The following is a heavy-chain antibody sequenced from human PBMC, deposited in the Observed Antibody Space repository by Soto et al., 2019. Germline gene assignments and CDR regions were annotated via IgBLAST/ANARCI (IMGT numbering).Heavy chain of an antibody. V-gene: IGHV1-18*01. J-gene: IGHJ4*02. CDR1: GYIYTTYG. CDR2: VSTYNGNT. CDR3: ACGGSPIVRGYFDY. Sequence: GASVKVSCKASGYIYTTYGISWVRQAPGQGLEWLGWVSTYNGNTNYAQKFRDRVTMTTDKSTRTAYMEMRSLKSDDTAVYYCACGGSPIVRGYFDYWGQGTLVTVSS. D-gene: IGHD3-10*01.